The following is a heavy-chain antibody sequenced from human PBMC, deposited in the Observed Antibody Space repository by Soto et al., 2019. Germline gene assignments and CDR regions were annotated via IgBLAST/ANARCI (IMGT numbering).Heavy chain of an antibody. CDR3: ARDIAVAGTGRYYYYYGMDV. V-gene: IGHV1-69*06. Sequence: GASVKVSCKASGGTFSSYAISWVRQAPGQGLEWMGGIIPIFGTANYAQKFQGRVTITADKSTSTAYMELSSLRSEDTAVYYCARDIAVAGTGRYYYYYGMDVWGQGATVTDSS. D-gene: IGHD6-19*01. CDR2: IIPIFGTA. CDR1: GGTFSSYA. J-gene: IGHJ6*02.